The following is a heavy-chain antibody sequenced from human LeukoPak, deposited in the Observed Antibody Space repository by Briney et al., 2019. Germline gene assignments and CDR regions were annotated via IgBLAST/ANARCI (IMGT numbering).Heavy chain of an antibody. J-gene: IGHJ5*02. CDR2: IYYSGST. CDR3: ARTTYYDFWSGYYLAGNWFDP. V-gene: IGHV4-31*03. D-gene: IGHD3-3*01. CDR1: GGSISSGGYY. Sequence: PSETLSLTCTVSGGSISSGGYYWSWLRPHPGKGLEWIGYIYYSGSTYYNPSLKSRVTISVDTSKNQFSLKLSSVTAADTAVYYCARTTYYDFWSGYYLAGNWFDPWGQGTLVTVSS.